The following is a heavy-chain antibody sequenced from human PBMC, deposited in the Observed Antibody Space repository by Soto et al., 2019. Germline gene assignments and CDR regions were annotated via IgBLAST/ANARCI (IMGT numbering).Heavy chain of an antibody. CDR3: ARGRSAYSDFAY. J-gene: IGHJ4*02. Sequence: EVHLVESGGGLVQPGGSLRLSCAASGFTVSTYYMNWVRQAPGEGLEWVSVVYSGGTTYYADSVRGRFTISRDNSKNTLFLQMNSLRAEDTAVYYCARGRSAYSDFAYWGQGTLVTVSS. D-gene: IGHD1-26*01. V-gene: IGHV3-66*01. CDR1: GFTVSTYY. CDR2: VYSGGTT.